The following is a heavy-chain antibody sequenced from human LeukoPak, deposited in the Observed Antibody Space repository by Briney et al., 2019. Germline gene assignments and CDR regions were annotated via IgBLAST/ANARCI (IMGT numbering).Heavy chain of an antibody. D-gene: IGHD2-15*01. CDR3: ARDLGYCSGGRCYRNWFDP. J-gene: IGHJ5*02. Sequence: GASVKVSCKASGYTFTSYGISWVRQAPGQGPEWVGWISAGNGETDFVQKFRGRVTMTTDTSTSTVYMELRSLRSDDTAVYYCARDLGYCSGGRCYRNWFDPWGQGTLVTVSS. CDR1: GYTFTSYG. CDR2: ISAGNGET. V-gene: IGHV1-18*01.